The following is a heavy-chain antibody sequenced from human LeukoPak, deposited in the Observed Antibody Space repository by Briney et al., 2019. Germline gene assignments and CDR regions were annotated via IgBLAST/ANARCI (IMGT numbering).Heavy chain of an antibody. Sequence: SETLSLTCAVYGGSFSGYYWSWIRQPPGKGLEWIGEINHSGGTNYNPSLKSRVTISVDTSKNQFSLKLSSVTAADTAVYYCARVFGYYYYYMDVWGKGTTVTVSS. J-gene: IGHJ6*03. CDR2: INHSGGT. CDR1: GGSFSGYY. D-gene: IGHD3-10*01. V-gene: IGHV4-34*01. CDR3: ARVFGYYYYYMDV.